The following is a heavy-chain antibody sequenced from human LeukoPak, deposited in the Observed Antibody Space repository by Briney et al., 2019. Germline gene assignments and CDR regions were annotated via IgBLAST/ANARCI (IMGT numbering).Heavy chain of an antibody. J-gene: IGHJ6*03. D-gene: IGHD5-18*01. CDR1: GGTFSSYA. CDR2: IIPMFGTA. V-gene: IGHV1-69*05. Sequence: SVKVSCKASGGTFSSYAISWVRQAPGQGLEWMGGIIPMFGTANYAQKFQGRVTITTDESTSTAYMELSSLRSEDTAVYYCASSAPERPSPVDTAMGGDGDYYYMDVWGKGTTVTVSS. CDR3: ASSAPERPSPVDTAMGGDGDYYYMDV.